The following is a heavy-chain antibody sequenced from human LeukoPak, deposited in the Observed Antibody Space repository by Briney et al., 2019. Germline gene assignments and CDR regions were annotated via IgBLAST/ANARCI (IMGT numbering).Heavy chain of an antibody. J-gene: IGHJ4*02. V-gene: IGHV3-48*04. D-gene: IGHD3-16*02. CDR1: GFTFSSYS. Sequence: GRSLRLSCAASGFTFSSYSMNWVRQAPGKGLEWVSYISSSTSTIYYADSVKGRFTISRDNAKNSLYLQMNSLRAEDTAVYYCARVRLGELSTIDYWGQGTLVTVSS. CDR3: ARVRLGELSTIDY. CDR2: ISSSTSTI.